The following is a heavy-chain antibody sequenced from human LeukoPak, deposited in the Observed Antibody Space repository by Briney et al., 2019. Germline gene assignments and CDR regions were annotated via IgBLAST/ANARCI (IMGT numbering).Heavy chain of an antibody. CDR1: GFTFVTYA. Sequence: GGSLRLSCAASGFTFVTYAMIWVRRAPGKGLEWVSAISGGGDATYYTDFVKGRFTISRDNSESTVYLRVNSLRAEDTAVYYCARLSGTSGTTSRVSDYWGQGALVTVSS. V-gene: IGHV3-23*01. CDR2: ISGGGDAT. D-gene: IGHD1-1*01. CDR3: ARLSGTSGTTSRVSDY. J-gene: IGHJ4*02.